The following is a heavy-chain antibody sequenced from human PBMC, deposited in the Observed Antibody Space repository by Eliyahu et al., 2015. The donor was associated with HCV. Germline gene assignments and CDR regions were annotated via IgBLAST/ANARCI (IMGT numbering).Heavy chain of an antibody. D-gene: IGHD2-8*01. V-gene: IGHV3-23*01. Sequence: EVQLLESGGGLVQPGGSLRLSCAASGFTFSSYAMSWVRQAPGKGLEWVSAISGSGGSTYYADPVKGRFTISRDNSKNTLYLQMNSLRAEDTAVYYCAKVENGADWYFDLWGRGTLVTVSS. CDR2: ISGSGGST. J-gene: IGHJ2*01. CDR1: GFTFSSYA. CDR3: AKVENGADWYFDL.